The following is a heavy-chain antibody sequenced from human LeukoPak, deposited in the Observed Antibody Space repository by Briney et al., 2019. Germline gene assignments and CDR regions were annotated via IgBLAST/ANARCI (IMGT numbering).Heavy chain of an antibody. CDR2: INAGNGNT. Sequence: EASVKVSCKASGYTFTTYTMHWVRQAPGQRLEWMGWINAGNGNTKFSQKFQGRVTITRDTSASTGYMELSSLRSEDTAVYYCAFRGVSDDFDYWGQGTLVTVSS. J-gene: IGHJ4*02. CDR1: GYTFTTYT. D-gene: IGHD3-10*01. CDR3: AFRGVSDDFDY. V-gene: IGHV1-3*01.